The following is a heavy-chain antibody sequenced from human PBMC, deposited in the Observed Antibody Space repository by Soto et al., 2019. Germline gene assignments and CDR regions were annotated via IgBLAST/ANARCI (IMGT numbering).Heavy chain of an antibody. J-gene: IGHJ5*02. V-gene: IGHV3-11*01. CDR3: ARDLLAVAGRFDP. Sequence: GGSLRLSCAASGFTFSDYYMSWIRQAPGKGLEWVSYISSSGSTIYHADSVKGRFTISRDNAKNSLYLQMNSLRAEDTAVYYCARDLLAVAGRFDPWGQGTLVTVSS. CDR1: GFTFSDYY. CDR2: ISSSGSTI. D-gene: IGHD6-19*01.